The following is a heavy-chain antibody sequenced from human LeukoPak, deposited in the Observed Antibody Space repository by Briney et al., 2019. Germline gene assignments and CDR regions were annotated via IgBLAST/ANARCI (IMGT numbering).Heavy chain of an antibody. Sequence: PGGSLRLSCSASGIILSNYWMTWVRQAPGKGPEWVANINQDGTKKNLVDSAKGRFTISRDNAENSLFLQMNSLGAEDTAVYYCARDRSPHSGGFYIDAFDIWGRGTMVTVSS. CDR3: ARDRSPHSGGFYIDAFDI. V-gene: IGHV3-7*01. J-gene: IGHJ3*02. CDR1: GIILSNYW. D-gene: IGHD3-22*01. CDR2: INQDGTKK.